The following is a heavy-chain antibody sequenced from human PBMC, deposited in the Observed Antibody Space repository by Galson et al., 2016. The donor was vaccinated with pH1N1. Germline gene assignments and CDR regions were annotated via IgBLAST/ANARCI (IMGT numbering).Heavy chain of an antibody. CDR2: ISSSGLSI. D-gene: IGHD2-8*01. J-gene: IGHJ4*02. Sequence: SLRLSCAASGFPFRTYSMNWVRQVPGRGPERVSYISSSGLSIYYADSVKGRFTISRDNAKTSLYLQMNSLRPEDTALYYCASFRDRPGHNGYIEYWGQGTLVTVSS. CDR3: ASFRDRPGHNGYIEY. CDR1: GFPFRTYS. V-gene: IGHV3-48*01.